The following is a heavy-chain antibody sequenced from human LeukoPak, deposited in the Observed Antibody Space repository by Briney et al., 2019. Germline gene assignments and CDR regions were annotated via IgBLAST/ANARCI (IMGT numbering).Heavy chain of an antibody. CDR2: IYNSGST. Sequence: PSETLSLTCTVSGGSISSYYWSWIRQPARKGLEWIGRIYNSGSTNYNPPLKSRVTMSVDTSKNQLSLKLSSVTAADTAVYYCARDRYYYDSSGYYIFDYWGQGTPVTVSS. CDR3: ARDRYYYDSSGYYIFDY. D-gene: IGHD3-22*01. V-gene: IGHV4-4*07. CDR1: GGSISSYY. J-gene: IGHJ4*02.